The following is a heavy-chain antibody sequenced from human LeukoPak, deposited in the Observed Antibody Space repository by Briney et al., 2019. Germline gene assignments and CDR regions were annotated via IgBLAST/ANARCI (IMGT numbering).Heavy chain of an antibody. Sequence: GGSLRLSCAASGFTFSSYAMNWIRQAPGKGLEWVASVSSSGAYIYYADLMEGRFTISRDNAKNSLILQMNSLGAEDTAVYYCARGVGNYRYYFDSWGQGTLVTVSS. V-gene: IGHV3-21*01. CDR2: VSSSGAYI. D-gene: IGHD3-22*01. CDR3: ARGVGNYRYYFDS. CDR1: GFTFSSYA. J-gene: IGHJ4*02.